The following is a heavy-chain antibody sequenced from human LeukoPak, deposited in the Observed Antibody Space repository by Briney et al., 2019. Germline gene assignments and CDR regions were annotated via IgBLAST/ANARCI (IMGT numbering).Heavy chain of an antibody. CDR1: GFTFSSYS. CDR3: AKPAGGG. J-gene: IGHJ4*02. CDR2: IIGGGGRT. V-gene: IGHV3-23*01. Sequence: GGSLRLSCAASGFTFSSYSMSWVRQAPGKGLEWVSNIIGGGGRTYYPDPVKGRFTISRDNSKNMVYLQMNGLRAEDTAAYYCAKPAGGGWGQGTLVTVSS. D-gene: IGHD3-16*01.